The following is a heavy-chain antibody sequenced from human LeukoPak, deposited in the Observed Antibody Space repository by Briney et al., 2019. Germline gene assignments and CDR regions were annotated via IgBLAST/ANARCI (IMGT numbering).Heavy chain of an antibody. CDR3: ARDHNYAFDN. Sequence: GGSLRLSCTASGFPFIEYSMNWVRQAPGKGLEWISYIGIDSGNTKYADSVRGRFTISADKAKNSLYLQMNSLRVEDTAVYYCARDHNYAFDNWAREPWSPSPQ. D-gene: IGHD1-1*01. CDR2: IGIDSGNT. V-gene: IGHV3-48*01. J-gene: IGHJ4*02. CDR1: GFPFIEYS.